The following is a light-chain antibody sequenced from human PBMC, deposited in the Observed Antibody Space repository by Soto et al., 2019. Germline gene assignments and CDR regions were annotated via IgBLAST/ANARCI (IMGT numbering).Light chain of an antibody. Sequence: QSALTQPRSVSGSPGQSVTISCTGTSFDVGGYNYVSWYQQHPGKAPKLMIYDVSKRPSGVPDRFSGSKSGNTASLTISGLQAEDEADYYCCSYAGSYTYVFETGTKVTV. CDR1: SFDVGGYNY. CDR3: CSYAGSYTYV. CDR2: DVS. J-gene: IGLJ1*01. V-gene: IGLV2-11*01.